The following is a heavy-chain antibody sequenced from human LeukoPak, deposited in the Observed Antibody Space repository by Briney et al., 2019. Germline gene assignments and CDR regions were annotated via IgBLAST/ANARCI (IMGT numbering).Heavy chain of an antibody. CDR2: IKSKTDGGTT. CDR1: GFTFSNAW. CDR3: TTDWRTSRSYYYYGMDV. Sequence: RWGSLRLSCAASGFTFSNAWMSWVRQAPGKGLEWVGRIKSKTDGGTTDYAAPVKGRFTISRDDSKNTLYLQMNSLKTEDTAVYYCTTDWRTSRSYYYYGMDVWGQGTTVTVSS. J-gene: IGHJ6*02. D-gene: IGHD2-2*01. V-gene: IGHV3-15*01.